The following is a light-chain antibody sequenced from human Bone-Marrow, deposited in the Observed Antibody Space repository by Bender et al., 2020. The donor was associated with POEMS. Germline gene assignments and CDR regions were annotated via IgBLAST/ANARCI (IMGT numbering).Light chain of an antibody. CDR2: TNN. CDR3: VAWDASLNGPV. Sequence: VLTQPPSVSVAPGQTARITCGGNNIGSKTVHWYQQLPGTAPRLLIYTNNERPSGVPDRFSGSKSGTSASLAISGLQSEDEADYYCVAWDASLNGPVFGGGTKLTVL. V-gene: IGLV1-44*01. J-gene: IGLJ2*01. CDR1: NIGSKT.